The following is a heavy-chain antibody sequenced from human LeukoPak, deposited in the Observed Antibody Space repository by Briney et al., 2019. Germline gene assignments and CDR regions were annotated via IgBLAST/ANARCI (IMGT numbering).Heavy chain of an antibody. Sequence: PGGSLRLSCAASGFTVSSNYMSWVRQAPGKGLEWVSVIYSGGSTYYADSVKGRFTISRDNSINTVYLQMNSLRAEDTAVYYCARDSNSHYYFDYWGQGTLVTVSS. CDR3: ARDSNSHYYFDY. D-gene: IGHD2-2*01. CDR2: IYSGGST. V-gene: IGHV3-53*01. J-gene: IGHJ4*02. CDR1: GFTVSSNY.